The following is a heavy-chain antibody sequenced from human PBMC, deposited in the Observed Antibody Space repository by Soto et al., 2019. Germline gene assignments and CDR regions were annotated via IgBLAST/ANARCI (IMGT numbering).Heavy chain of an antibody. D-gene: IGHD3-22*01. J-gene: IGHJ4*02. V-gene: IGHV1-3*01. Sequence: GAAGKVSCKASGYTLTSYGINWVRQAPGPGLEWMGWINLGNGNTKYSQQFQGRVIIDRDTSASTAYLELSSLRSEDTAVYYCARGGYFDSSNYLAYWGLGTLVTVSS. CDR1: GYTLTSYG. CDR2: INLGNGNT. CDR3: ARGGYFDSSNYLAY.